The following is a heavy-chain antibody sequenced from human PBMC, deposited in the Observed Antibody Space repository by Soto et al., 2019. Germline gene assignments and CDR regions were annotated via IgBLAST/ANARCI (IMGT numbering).Heavy chain of an antibody. V-gene: IGHV4-30-2*01. CDR3: ARGFAPSGSWVSSYYCDC. Sequence: PSETLSLTCAVSGGSISSGGYSWSWLRQPPGKGLEWIGYIYHSGSTYYNPSLKSRVTISVDRSKNQFSLKLSSVTAADTAVYYCARGFAPSGSWVSSYYCDCFRRVPRVTVAT. J-gene: IGHJ4*02. CDR1: GGSISSGGYS. D-gene: IGHD6-13*01. CDR2: IYHSGST.